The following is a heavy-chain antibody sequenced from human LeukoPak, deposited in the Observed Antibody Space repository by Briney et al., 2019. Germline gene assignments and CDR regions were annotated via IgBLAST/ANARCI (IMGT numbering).Heavy chain of an antibody. V-gene: IGHV4-59*08. CDR1: GGSISSYY. J-gene: IGHJ4*02. D-gene: IGHD1-26*01. Sequence: PSETLSLTCTVSGGSISSYYWSWIRQPPGKGLEWIGYIYYSGSTNYNPSLKSRVTISVDTSKNQFSLKLSSVTAADTAVYYCARGGGGYPIDYWGQGTLVTVSS. CDR3: ARGGGGYPIDY. CDR2: IYYSGST.